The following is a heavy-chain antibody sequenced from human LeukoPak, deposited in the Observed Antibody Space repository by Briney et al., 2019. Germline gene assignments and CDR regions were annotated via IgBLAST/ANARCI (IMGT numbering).Heavy chain of an antibody. D-gene: IGHD3-22*01. CDR3: VRLYFYGSSTYYPDY. V-gene: IGHV3-72*01. CDR2: SRNKANSYTT. Sequence: GGSLRLSCAASGFTLSDHYMDWVRQAPGKGPEWVGRSRNKANSYTTEYAASVKGRFTISRDDSKGSLYLQMNSLKTEDTAVYYCVRLYFYGSSTYYPDYWGQGTLVTVSS. J-gene: IGHJ4*02. CDR1: GFTLSDHY.